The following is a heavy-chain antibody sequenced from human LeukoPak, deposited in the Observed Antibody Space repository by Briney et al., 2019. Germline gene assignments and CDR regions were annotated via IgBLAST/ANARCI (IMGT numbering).Heavy chain of an antibody. CDR1: GGSISSYY. J-gene: IGHJ6*03. CDR2: IYYSRST. V-gene: IGHV4-59*12. D-gene: IGHD6-19*01. Sequence: PSETLSLTCTVSGGSISSYYWSWIRQPPGKGLEWIGYIYYSRSTNYNPSLKSRVTISVDTSKNQFSLKLSSVTAADTAVYYCARSVMPVAGPYYYYYYMDVWGKGTTVTVSS. CDR3: ARSVMPVAGPYYYYYYMDV.